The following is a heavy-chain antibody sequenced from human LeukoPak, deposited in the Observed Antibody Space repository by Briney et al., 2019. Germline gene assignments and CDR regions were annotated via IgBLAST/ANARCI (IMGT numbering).Heavy chain of an antibody. Sequence: GGSLRLSCAASGFTFRGYGMHWVRQAPGKGLEWVSYISSSSSTIYYADSVKGRFIISRDNAKNSLYLQMNSLRAEDTAVYYCARGGSSIAVAGTGDYWGQGTLVTVSS. CDR3: ARGGSSIAVAGTGDY. CDR2: ISSSSSTI. CDR1: GFTFRGYG. D-gene: IGHD6-19*01. V-gene: IGHV3-48*01. J-gene: IGHJ4*02.